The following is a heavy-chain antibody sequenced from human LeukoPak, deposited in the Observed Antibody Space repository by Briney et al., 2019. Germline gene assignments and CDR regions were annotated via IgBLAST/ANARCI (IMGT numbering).Heavy chain of an antibody. CDR1: GGSISRSNW. J-gene: IGHJ4*02. D-gene: IGHD4-17*01. CDR3: ARALTTVTQYYFDY. V-gene: IGHV4-4*02. CDR2: IYHSGST. Sequence: PSGTLSLTCAVSGGSISRSNWWSWVRQPPGKGLEWIGEIYHSGSTNYNPSLKSRVNISVDKSKNQFSLRLSSVTAADTAVYYCARALTTVTQYYFDYWGQGTLVTVSS.